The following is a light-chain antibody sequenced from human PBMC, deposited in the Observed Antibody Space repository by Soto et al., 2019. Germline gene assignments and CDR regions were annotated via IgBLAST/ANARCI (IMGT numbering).Light chain of an antibody. CDR3: QQYNIYSWT. CDR1: QSISSW. J-gene: IGKJ1*01. V-gene: IGKV1-5*03. Sequence: DIKMSHSLATLSVSVCDRVTITCLASQSISSWLAWYQQKPGKAPKLLIYKASSLESGVPSRFSGSGSGTEFTLTISSLQPDDFATYYCQQYNIYSWTFGQGT. CDR2: KAS.